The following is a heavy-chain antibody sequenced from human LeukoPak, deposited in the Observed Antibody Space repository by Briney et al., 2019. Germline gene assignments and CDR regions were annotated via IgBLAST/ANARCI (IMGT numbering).Heavy chain of an antibody. CDR3: ARSGYYDSSGYSALYGMDV. V-gene: IGHV1-69*04. Sequence: SVKVSCKASGGTFSSYAISWVRQAPGQGLEWMGRIIPILGIANYAQKFQGRVTITADRSTSTAYMELSSLRSEDTAVYYCARSGYYDSSGYSALYGMDVWGQGTTVTVSS. CDR1: GGTFSSYA. J-gene: IGHJ6*02. D-gene: IGHD3-22*01. CDR2: IIPILGIA.